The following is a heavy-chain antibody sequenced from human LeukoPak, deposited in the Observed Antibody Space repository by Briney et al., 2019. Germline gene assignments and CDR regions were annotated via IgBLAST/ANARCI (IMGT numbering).Heavy chain of an antibody. CDR3: AREVGSGWNYFDL. J-gene: IGHJ4*02. CDR2: ISSRQNGI. V-gene: IGHV3-21*01. D-gene: IGHD6-25*01. Sequence: PGGSLRLSCAASGFTFSSFNMNWVRQTPGKGLEWVSSISSRQNGIHYADSLEGRFTISRDNAKNSLYLQMNSLRAEDTAVYFCAREVGSGWNYFDLWGQGTLVTVSS. CDR1: GFTFSSFN.